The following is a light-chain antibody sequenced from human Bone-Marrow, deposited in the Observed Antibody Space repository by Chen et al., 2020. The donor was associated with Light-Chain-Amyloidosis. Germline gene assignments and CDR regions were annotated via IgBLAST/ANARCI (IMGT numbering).Light chain of an antibody. V-gene: IGKV2-30*01. Sequence: AVLTQSPLSLPVTLGQPASIGCRANVSLVFSDGNTYLNWFHQRPGQPPRRLIYQVSNRDSGVPDRCSGRGSGTDFTLSISRVEAEDVGTYYCRHATRGPVAFGPGTKADIK. CDR3: RHATRGPVA. J-gene: IGKJ3*01. CDR1: VSLVFSDGNTY. CDR2: QVS.